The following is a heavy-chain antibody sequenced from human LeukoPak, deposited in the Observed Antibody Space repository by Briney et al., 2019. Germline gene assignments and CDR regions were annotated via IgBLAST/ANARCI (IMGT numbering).Heavy chain of an antibody. V-gene: IGHV3-21*01. Sequence: GGSLRLSCAASGFTFNSYNMNWVRQAPGKGLEWVSSISSSSSSIYYADSVKGRFTISRENAKNSLYLQMNSLRAEDTAVYYCARASGDIVETATMGSYWGQGTLVTVSS. CDR1: GFTFNSYN. CDR3: ARASGDIVETATMGSY. J-gene: IGHJ4*02. CDR2: ISSSSSSI. D-gene: IGHD5-18*01.